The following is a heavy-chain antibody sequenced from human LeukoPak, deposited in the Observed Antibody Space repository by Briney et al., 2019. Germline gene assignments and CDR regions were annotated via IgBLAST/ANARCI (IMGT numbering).Heavy chain of an antibody. J-gene: IGHJ6*03. CDR2: IKQDGSEK. CDR3: ARTGSSSSYYYYYYMDV. CDR1: GFTFSSYW. D-gene: IGHD6-6*01. Sequence: PGGSLRLSCAASGFTFSSYWMSWVRQAPGKGLEWVANIKQDGSEKYYVDSVKGRFTISGDNAENSLYLQMNSLRAEDTAVYYCARTGSSSSYYYYYYMDVWGKGTTVTXSS. V-gene: IGHV3-7*01.